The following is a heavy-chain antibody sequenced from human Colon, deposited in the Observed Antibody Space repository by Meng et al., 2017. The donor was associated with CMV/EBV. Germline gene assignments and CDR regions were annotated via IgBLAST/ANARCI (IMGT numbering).Heavy chain of an antibody. V-gene: IGHV3-21*01. J-gene: IGHJ6*02. CDR2: IGSGSSYI. CDR3: ARIAYGLDV. CDR1: GFTFITYS. D-gene: IGHD3-16*01. Sequence: SCAASGFTFITYSMSWVRQAPGKGLEWVASIGSGSSYIYYADSVKGRFTISRDNVKKSLYLQMDSLGAEDTAVYYCARIAYGLDVWGQGTTVTVSS.